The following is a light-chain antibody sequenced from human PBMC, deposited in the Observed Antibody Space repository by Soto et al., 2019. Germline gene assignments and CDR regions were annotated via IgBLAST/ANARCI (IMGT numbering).Light chain of an antibody. CDR1: QGISSY. Sequence: DIQLTQSPSFLSASVGDRVTITCRASQGISSYLAWYQQKPGKAPMLLIYAASTLQSGVPSRFSVSGSGTEVTLTISSLQPDDFATYYCQQLNSYPFTFGPGTKVDIK. CDR3: QQLNSYPFT. CDR2: AAS. J-gene: IGKJ3*01. V-gene: IGKV1-9*01.